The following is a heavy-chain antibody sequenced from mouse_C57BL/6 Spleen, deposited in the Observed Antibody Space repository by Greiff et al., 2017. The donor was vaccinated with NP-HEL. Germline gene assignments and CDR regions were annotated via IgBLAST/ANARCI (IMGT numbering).Heavy chain of an antibody. D-gene: IGHD2-3*01. J-gene: IGHJ2*01. V-gene: IGHV1-76*01. Sequence: VQLQESGAELVRPGASVKLSCKASGYTFTDYYINWVKQRPGQGLEWIARIYPGSGNTYYNEKFKGKATLTAEKSSSTAYMQLSSLTSEDSAVYFCARRDGYYIDYWGQGTTLTVSS. CDR3: ARRDGYYIDY. CDR2: IYPGSGNT. CDR1: GYTFTDYY.